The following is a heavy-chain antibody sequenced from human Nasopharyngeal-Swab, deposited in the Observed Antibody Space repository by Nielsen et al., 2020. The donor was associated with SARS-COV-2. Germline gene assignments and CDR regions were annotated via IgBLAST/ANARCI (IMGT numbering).Heavy chain of an antibody. J-gene: IGHJ6*03. V-gene: IGHV4-39*07. Sequence: SETLSLTCTVSGGSISSSSYYWGWIRQPPGKGLEWIGSIYYSGSTNYNPSLKSRVTISVDTSKNQFSLKLSSVTAADTAVYYCARVWQWLGYYYMDVWGKGTTVTVSS. CDR2: IYYSGST. CDR3: ARVWQWLGYYYMDV. D-gene: IGHD6-19*01. CDR1: GGSISSSSYY.